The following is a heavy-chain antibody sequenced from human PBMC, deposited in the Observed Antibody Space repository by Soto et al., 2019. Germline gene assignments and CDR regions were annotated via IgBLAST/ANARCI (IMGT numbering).Heavy chain of an antibody. D-gene: IGHD3-10*01. CDR3: ARGSLRGAWPNYYYMDV. J-gene: IGHJ6*03. CDR2: INHSGST. V-gene: IGHV4-34*02. Sequence: QVQLQQWGAGLLKPSETLSLTCAVYGGSFSGYFWSWIRQPPGKGLEWIGEINHSGSTNYNPSLKSRVTISVDTSKNQFSLKLSSVTAADTAVYYCARGSLRGAWPNYYYMDVWGKGTTVTVSS. CDR1: GGSFSGYF.